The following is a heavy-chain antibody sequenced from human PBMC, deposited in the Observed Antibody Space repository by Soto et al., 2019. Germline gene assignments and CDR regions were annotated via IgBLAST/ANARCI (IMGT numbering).Heavy chain of an antibody. D-gene: IGHD3-3*01. Sequence: SXGSLLLSGTASGFDFSTYSMNWVRQAPGKGLEWIAYVSMDSDTIHYADSVNGRFTISRDDADNSLYLQMNSLRDEDTATYSCARLYYDYVWGQGTTVTVSS. J-gene: IGHJ6*02. CDR3: ARLYYDYV. CDR1: GFDFSTYS. V-gene: IGHV3-48*02. CDR2: VSMDSDTI.